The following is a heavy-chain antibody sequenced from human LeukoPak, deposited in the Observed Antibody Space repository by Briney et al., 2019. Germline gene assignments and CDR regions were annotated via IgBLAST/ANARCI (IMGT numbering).Heavy chain of an antibody. Sequence: PSETLSLTCTVSGGSISSSSYYWGWIRQPPGKGLEWIGSIYYSGSTYYNPSLKSRVTISVDKSKNQFSLKLSSVTAADTAVYYCARPYGSGSYVDYWGQGTLVTVSS. D-gene: IGHD3-10*01. J-gene: IGHJ4*02. CDR2: IYYSGST. CDR3: ARPYGSGSYVDY. V-gene: IGHV4-39*01. CDR1: GGSISSSSYY.